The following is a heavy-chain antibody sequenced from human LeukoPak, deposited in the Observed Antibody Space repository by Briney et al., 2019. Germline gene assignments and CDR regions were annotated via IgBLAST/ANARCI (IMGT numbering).Heavy chain of an antibody. V-gene: IGHV1-2*02. CDR1: GYTFTGYY. CDR3: AVDYDFWSGYNPDY. Sequence: ASVKVSCKASGYTFTGYYMHWVRQAPGQGLEWMGWINPNSGGTNYAQKFQGRVTMTRDTSISTAYMELSRLRSDDTAVYYCAVDYDFWSGYNPDYWGQGTLATVSS. CDR2: INPNSGGT. J-gene: IGHJ4*02. D-gene: IGHD3-3*01.